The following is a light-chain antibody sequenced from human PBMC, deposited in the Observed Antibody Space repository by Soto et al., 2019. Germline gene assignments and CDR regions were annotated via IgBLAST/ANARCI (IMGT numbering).Light chain of an antibody. CDR2: DAS. Sequence: DIQMTQSPSSLSASVEDRVIITCRASQSISNHLNWYQQKPGKAPKPLIHDASSLESGVPSRFSGSGSGTEFTLTISSLQPDDFATYHCQQYKSYWTFGQGTKVDIK. CDR3: QQYKSYWT. V-gene: IGKV1-5*01. CDR1: QSISNH. J-gene: IGKJ1*01.